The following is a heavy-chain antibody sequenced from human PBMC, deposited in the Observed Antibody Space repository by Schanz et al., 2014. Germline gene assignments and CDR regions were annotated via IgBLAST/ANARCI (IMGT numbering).Heavy chain of an antibody. CDR2: INTGSNYI. V-gene: IGHV3-11*05. CDR3: AKTPREYCNYDNCPNWFDS. D-gene: IGHD2-15*01. CDR1: GFSFSDYY. Sequence: QVQLVESGGGLVKPGGSLRLSCAASGFSFSDYYMSWIRQAPGKGLEWISFINTGSNYINYADSVKGRFTISRDNTKNSLFLQLNSLRADDTAVYYCAKTPREYCNYDNCPNWFDSWGQGTLVTASS. J-gene: IGHJ5*01.